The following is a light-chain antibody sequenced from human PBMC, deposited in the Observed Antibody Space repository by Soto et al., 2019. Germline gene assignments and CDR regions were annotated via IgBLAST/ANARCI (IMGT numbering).Light chain of an antibody. Sequence: EIVLTQSPPTLSLSPGERATLSCRASQSVSSYLAWYQQKPGQAPRLLIYDASNTATGIPDRFSGSGSGTDFTLTISSLEPEDFAVYYCQQRSNFGQGTRLEIK. V-gene: IGKV3-11*01. CDR1: QSVSSY. J-gene: IGKJ5*01. CDR3: QQRSN. CDR2: DAS.